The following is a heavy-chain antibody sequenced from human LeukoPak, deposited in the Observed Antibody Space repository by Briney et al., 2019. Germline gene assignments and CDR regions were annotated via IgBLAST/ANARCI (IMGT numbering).Heavy chain of an antibody. CDR1: GGSFSGYY. CDR3: ARTAVVVAAYNWFDP. Sequence: SETLALTCAVYGGSFSGYYWSWIRQPPGKGLKWIGEINHSGSTNYNPSLKSRVTISVDTSKNQFSLKLSSVTAADTAVYYCARTAVVVAAYNWFDPWGQGTLVTVSS. J-gene: IGHJ5*02. D-gene: IGHD2-15*01. CDR2: INHSGST. V-gene: IGHV4-34*01.